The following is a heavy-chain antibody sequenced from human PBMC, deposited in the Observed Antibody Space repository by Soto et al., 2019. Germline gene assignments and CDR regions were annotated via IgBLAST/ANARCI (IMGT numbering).Heavy chain of an antibody. CDR3: AKGLVVVKNAFDI. CDR1: GFTFSSYA. D-gene: IGHD3-22*01. J-gene: IGHJ3*02. CDR2: ISGSGGST. Sequence: LRLSCAASGFTFSSYAMSWVRQAPGKGLEWVSAISGSGGSTYYADSVKGRFTISRDNSKNTLYLQMNSLRAEDTAVYYCAKGLVVVKNAFDIWGQGTIVTVSS. V-gene: IGHV3-23*01.